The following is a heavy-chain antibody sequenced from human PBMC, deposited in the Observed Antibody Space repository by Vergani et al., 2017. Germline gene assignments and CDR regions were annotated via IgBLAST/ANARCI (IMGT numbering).Heavy chain of an antibody. Sequence: QVQLVVSGGGVVQPGRSLRLSCVASGFTFSSYGMHWVRQAPGKGLEWVALIWYDGSNKYYADSVKCRFTISRDNSKNTLYLQMSSLRAEDTAVYYCARGPIAHDSYYYYYYYMDVWGKGTTVTVPS. CDR2: IWYDGSNK. D-gene: IGHD1-1*01. V-gene: IGHV3-33*01. CDR1: GFTFSSYG. J-gene: IGHJ6*03. CDR3: ARGPIAHDSYYYYYYYMDV.